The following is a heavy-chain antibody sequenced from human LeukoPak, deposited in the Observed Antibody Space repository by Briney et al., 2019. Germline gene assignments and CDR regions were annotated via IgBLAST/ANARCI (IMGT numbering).Heavy chain of an antibody. Sequence: PGGSLRLSCAASGFTFSSYAMSWVRQAPGKGLEWVSAISGSGGSTYYADSVKGWFTISRDNSKNTLYPQMNSLRAEDTAVYYCAKGGPVVGLYYFDCWGQGTLVTVSS. J-gene: IGHJ4*02. V-gene: IGHV3-23*01. CDR2: ISGSGGST. D-gene: IGHD4-23*01. CDR3: AKGGPVVGLYYFDC. CDR1: GFTFSSYA.